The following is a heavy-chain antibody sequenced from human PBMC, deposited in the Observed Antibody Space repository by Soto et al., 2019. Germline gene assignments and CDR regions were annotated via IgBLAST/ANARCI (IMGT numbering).Heavy chain of an antibody. CDR2: IYYSGST. CDR3: ARVVPAAMMGWFDP. D-gene: IGHD2-2*01. V-gene: IGHV4-31*03. Sequence: SETLSLTCTVSGGSISSGGYYWSWIRQHPGKGLEWIGYIYYSGSTYYNPSLKSRVTISVDTSKNQFSLKLSSVTAADTAVYYCARVVPAAMMGWFDPWGQGTLVTVS. J-gene: IGHJ5*02. CDR1: GGSISSGGYY.